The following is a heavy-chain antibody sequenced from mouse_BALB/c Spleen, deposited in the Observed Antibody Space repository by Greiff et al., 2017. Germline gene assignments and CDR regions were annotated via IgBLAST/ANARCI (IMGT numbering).Heavy chain of an antibody. CDR1: GFTFSSYA. CDR2: ISSGGST. CDR3: ARLYYDYAWFAY. D-gene: IGHD2-4*01. V-gene: IGHV5-6-5*01. Sequence: EVKLVESGGGLVKPGGSLKLSCAASGFTFSSYAMSWVRQTPEKRLEWVASISSGGSTYYPDSVKGRFTISRDNARNILYLQMSSLRSEDTAMYYCARLYYDYAWFAYWGQGTLVTVSA. J-gene: IGHJ3*01.